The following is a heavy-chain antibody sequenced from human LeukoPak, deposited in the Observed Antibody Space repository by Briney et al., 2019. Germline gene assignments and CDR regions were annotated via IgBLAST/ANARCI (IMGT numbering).Heavy chain of an antibody. CDR3: ARGNQRSDYDFWSGYQNFDL. D-gene: IGHD3-3*01. J-gene: IGHJ2*01. V-gene: IGHV4-31*03. CDR2: IYYSGST. Sequence: PSETLSLTCTVSGVSISSGGYYWSWIRQHPGKGLEWIGYIYYSGSTYYNPSLKSRVTISVDTSKNQFSLKLSSVTAADTAVYYCARGNQRSDYDFWSGYQNFDLWGRGTLVTVSS. CDR1: GVSISSGGYY.